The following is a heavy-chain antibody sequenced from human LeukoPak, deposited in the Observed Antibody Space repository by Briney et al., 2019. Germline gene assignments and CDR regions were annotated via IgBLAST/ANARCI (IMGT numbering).Heavy chain of an antibody. CDR3: AKDQLGYYGSSGYYYFDY. D-gene: IGHD3-22*01. Sequence: GGSLRLSCAASGFTFSTYAMYWVRQAPGQGLEWVSGISGSGGSTYYADSMRGRVTISRDNSKNTLYLQMNSLRAEDTAVYYCAKDQLGYYGSSGYYYFDYWGQGTLVTVSS. CDR2: ISGSGGST. CDR1: GFTFSTYA. V-gene: IGHV3-23*01. J-gene: IGHJ4*02.